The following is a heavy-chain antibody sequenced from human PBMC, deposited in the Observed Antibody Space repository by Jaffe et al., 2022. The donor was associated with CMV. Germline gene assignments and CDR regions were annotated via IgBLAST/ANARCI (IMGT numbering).Heavy chain of an antibody. Sequence: QLQLQESGPGLVKPSETLSLTCTVSGGSISSSSYYWGWIRQPPGKGLEWIGSIYYSGSTYYNPSLKSRVTISVDTSKNQFSLKLSSVTAADTAVYYCAGNPYCGGDCYLNYWGQGTLVTVSS. V-gene: IGHV4-39*01. CDR2: IYYSGST. CDR3: AGNPYCGGDCYLNY. CDR1: GGSISSSSYY. D-gene: IGHD2-21*02. J-gene: IGHJ4*02.